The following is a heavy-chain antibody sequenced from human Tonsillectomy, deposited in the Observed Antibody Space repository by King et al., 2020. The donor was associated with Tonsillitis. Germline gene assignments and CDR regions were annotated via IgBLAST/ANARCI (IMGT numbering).Heavy chain of an antibody. CDR2: IYNSGST. Sequence: VQLQESGPGLVKPSETLSLTCTVSGGSVSTGSYYWSWIRQPPGKGLEWIGYIYNSGSTNYNPSLKSRVTISLDTSKNQFTLKLSSVTAADTAVYYCARGNYYYGSGSYYNGCHFDYWGQGTLVTVSS. D-gene: IGHD3-10*01. CDR1: GGSVSTGSYY. CDR3: ARGNYYYGSGSYYNGCHFDY. J-gene: IGHJ4*02. V-gene: IGHV4-61*01.